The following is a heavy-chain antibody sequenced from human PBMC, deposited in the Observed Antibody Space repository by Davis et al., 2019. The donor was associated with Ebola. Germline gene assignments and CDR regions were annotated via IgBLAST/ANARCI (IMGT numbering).Heavy chain of an antibody. CDR2: INPSGGST. Sequence: ASVKVSCKAPEDIFTSDYIHWVRQAPGQGLEWMGVINPSGGSTTYAQKFHGRITMTTDTSTSTVYMELSSLRSEDTAVYYCARDPWYGVDYWGQGTLVTVSS. CDR3: ARDPWYGVDY. V-gene: IGHV1-46*01. CDR1: EDIFTSDY. D-gene: IGHD3-10*01. J-gene: IGHJ4*02.